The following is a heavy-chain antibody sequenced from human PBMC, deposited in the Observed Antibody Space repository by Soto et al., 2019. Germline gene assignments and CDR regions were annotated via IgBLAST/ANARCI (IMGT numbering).Heavy chain of an antibody. Sequence: SETLSLTCTVSGGSISNGDHYWSWIRQPPEKGLEWIGHIYYSGSTYYKPSLKSRVTISIDTSKNQFSLKLTSVTAADTAVYYCARVGFTYGTASVWGQGTLVTVSS. CDR3: ARVGFTYGTASV. D-gene: IGHD3-10*01. CDR2: IYYSGST. J-gene: IGHJ4*02. CDR1: GGSISNGDHY. V-gene: IGHV4-30-4*01.